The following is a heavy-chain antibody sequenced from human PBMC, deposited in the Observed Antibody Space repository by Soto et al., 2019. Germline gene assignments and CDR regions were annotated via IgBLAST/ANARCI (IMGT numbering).Heavy chain of an antibody. D-gene: IGHD3-3*01. CDR2: ISGSGGST. J-gene: IGHJ4*02. CDR3: AKTRDYDFWSGYGYFDY. V-gene: IGHV3-23*01. CDR1: GFTFSSYA. Sequence: GSLRLSCAASGFTFSSYAMSWVRQAPGKGLEWVSAISGSGGSTYYADSVKGRFTISRDNSKNTLYLQMNSLRAEDTAVYYCAKTRDYDFWSGYGYFDYWGQGTQVTVSS.